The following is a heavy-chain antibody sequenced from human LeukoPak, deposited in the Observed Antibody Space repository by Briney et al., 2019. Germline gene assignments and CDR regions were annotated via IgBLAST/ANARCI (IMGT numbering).Heavy chain of an antibody. D-gene: IGHD2-8*01. Sequence: TPGGSLRLSCAASGFTFSSYIMNWVRQAPGKGLEWVSSIRSGSSYIYYAVSVKGGFTISRDNGKNSLYLQMNSLRAEDTAVYYCARDGSKYCSNGVCYAPVDPWGQGTLVTVSS. CDR1: GFTFSSYI. V-gene: IGHV3-21*01. CDR3: ARDGSKYCSNGVCYAPVDP. J-gene: IGHJ5*02. CDR2: IRSGSSYI.